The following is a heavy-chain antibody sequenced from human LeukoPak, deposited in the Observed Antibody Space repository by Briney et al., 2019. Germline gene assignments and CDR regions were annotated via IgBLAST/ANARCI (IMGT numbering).Heavy chain of an antibody. V-gene: IGHV4-59*08. J-gene: IGHJ4*02. D-gene: IGHD3-22*01. Sequence: SETLSLTCTISGGSIGSYYWTWIRQSPGKGLEWIGYVYYSGGTNYNPSFKSRVIISVDSFKNQFSLKLSSVTAADTAVYYCARLQEYYYDSSGYYYYFDYWGQGTLVTVSS. CDR3: ARLQEYYYDSSGYYYYFDY. CDR2: VYYSGGT. CDR1: GGSIGSYY.